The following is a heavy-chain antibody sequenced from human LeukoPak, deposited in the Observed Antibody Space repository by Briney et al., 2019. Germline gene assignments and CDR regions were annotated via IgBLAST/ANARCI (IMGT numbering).Heavy chain of an antibody. CDR3: ARDDSTSWYNWLDP. Sequence: SETLSLTCNVSGGSISSYYWSWIRQPPGKGLEWIGHIYYSGNTNYNPSLKSRVTISVDTSKNQFSLKLSSVTAAGTAVYYCARDDSTSWYNWLDPWGPGTLVTVSS. CDR2: IYYSGNT. V-gene: IGHV4-59*01. CDR1: GGSISSYY. J-gene: IGHJ5*02. D-gene: IGHD6-13*01.